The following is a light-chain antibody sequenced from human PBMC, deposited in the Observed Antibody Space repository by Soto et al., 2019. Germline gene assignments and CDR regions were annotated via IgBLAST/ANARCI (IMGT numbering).Light chain of an antibody. CDR3: SSYAGGTSVV. J-gene: IGLJ2*01. Sequence: QSALTQPASVSGSPGQSITISCTGTSSDVGSYNLVSWYQQHPGKAPKLMIYEDIERPSGVSNRFSGSKSGNTASLTISGLQTKDEADYYCSSYAGGTSVVFGGGTKVTVL. CDR2: EDI. CDR1: SSDVGSYNL. V-gene: IGLV2-23*01.